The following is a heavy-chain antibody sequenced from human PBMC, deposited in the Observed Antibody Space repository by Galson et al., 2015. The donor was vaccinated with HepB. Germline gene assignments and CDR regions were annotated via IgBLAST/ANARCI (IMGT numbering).Heavy chain of an antibody. D-gene: IGHD2-2*01. Sequence: SVTVSCKASGGTFSSYAISWVRQAPGQGLEWTGGIIPIFGTANYAQKFQGRVTITADESTSTAYMELSSLRSEDTAVYYCAREGPPHELRFCSSTSCEKYFDYWGQGTLVTVSS. CDR1: GGTFSSYA. CDR2: IIPIFGTA. J-gene: IGHJ4*02. V-gene: IGHV1-69*13. CDR3: AREGPPHELRFCSSTSCEKYFDY.